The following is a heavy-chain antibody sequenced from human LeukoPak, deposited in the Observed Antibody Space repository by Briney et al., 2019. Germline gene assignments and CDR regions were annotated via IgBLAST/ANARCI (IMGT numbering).Heavy chain of an antibody. CDR3: ARHPFSSPFDF. V-gene: IGHV4-59*08. J-gene: IGHJ4*02. CDR1: GGSFSGYY. CDR2: VYFTGNT. Sequence: PSETLSLTCAVYGGSFSGYYWSWIRQPPGKGLEWIGYVYFTGNTNYNPSLKSRVTISMDTSKNQISLTVTSVTAADTAVYYCARHPFSSPFDFWGQGTLVAVSS.